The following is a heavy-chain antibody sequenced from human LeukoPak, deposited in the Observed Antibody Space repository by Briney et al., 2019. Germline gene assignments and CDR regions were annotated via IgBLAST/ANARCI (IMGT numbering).Heavy chain of an antibody. V-gene: IGHV3-7*01. Sequence: GGSLRLSCAASGFTFSSYWMSWVRQAPGKGPEWVANIKQDGSDKYYVDSVKGRFTISRDNAKNSLYLQMNNLRAEDTAVYYSARERLQYSSARSGYYGMDVWGQGTTVTVSS. CDR3: ARERLQYSSARSGYYGMDV. CDR1: GFTFSSYW. CDR2: IKQDGSDK. J-gene: IGHJ6*02. D-gene: IGHD6-19*01.